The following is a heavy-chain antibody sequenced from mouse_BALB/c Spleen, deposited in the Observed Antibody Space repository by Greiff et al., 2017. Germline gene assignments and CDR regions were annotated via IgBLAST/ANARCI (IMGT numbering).Heavy chain of an antibody. J-gene: IGHJ2*01. CDR1: GFTFSSYA. Sequence: EVQLVESGGGLVKPGGSLKLSCAASGFTFSSYAMSWVRQTPEKRLEWVASISSGGSTYYPDSVKGRFTISRDNARNILYLQMSSLRSEDTAMYYCAREGVGLRRSDYFDYWGQGTTLTVSS. V-gene: IGHV5-6-5*01. CDR3: AREGVGLRRSDYFDY. D-gene: IGHD2-2*01. CDR2: ISSGGST.